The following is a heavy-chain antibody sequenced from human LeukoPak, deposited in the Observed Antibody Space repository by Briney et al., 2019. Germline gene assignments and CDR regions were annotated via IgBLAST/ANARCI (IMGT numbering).Heavy chain of an antibody. J-gene: IGHJ3*02. CDR1: GFTFSSYS. V-gene: IGHV3-21*01. CDR3: AGKCFDDAFDI. Sequence: GGSLRLSCAASGFTFSSYSMNWVRQAPGKGLEWVSSISSSSSYIYYADSVKGRFTISRDNAKNSLYLQMSRLRAEDTAVYYCAGKCFDDAFDIWGQGTMVTVSS. D-gene: IGHD5/OR15-5a*01. CDR2: ISSSSSYI.